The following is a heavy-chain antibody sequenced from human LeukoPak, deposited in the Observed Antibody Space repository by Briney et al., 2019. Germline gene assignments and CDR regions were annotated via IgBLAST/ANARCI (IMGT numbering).Heavy chain of an antibody. Sequence: ASVKVSCKASGYTFTSYGISWVRQAPGQGLEWMGWISAYNGNTNYAQKLQGRVTMTTDTSTSTAYMELRSLRSDDTAVYYCARDPWKGYYDSSGYSPEVYYYGMTSGAKGPRSPSP. D-gene: IGHD3-22*01. CDR1: GYTFTSYG. V-gene: IGHV1-18*01. J-gene: IGHJ6*02. CDR3: ARDPWKGYYDSSGYSPEVYYYGMTS. CDR2: ISAYNGNT.